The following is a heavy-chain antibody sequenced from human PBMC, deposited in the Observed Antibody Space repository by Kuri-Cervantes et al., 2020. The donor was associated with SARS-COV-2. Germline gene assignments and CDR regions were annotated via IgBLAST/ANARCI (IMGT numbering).Heavy chain of an antibody. V-gene: IGHV3-30*04. D-gene: IGHD2-21*01. J-gene: IGHJ6*03. CDR3: ARAGGDYMDV. CDR1: GFTFSSYA. Sequence: GESLKISCAASGFTFSSYAMHWVRQAPGKGLEWVAVISYDGSNKYYADSVKGRFTISRDNSKNTLYLQMNSLRAEDTAVYYCARAGGDYMDVWGKGTTVTVSS. CDR2: ISYDGSNK.